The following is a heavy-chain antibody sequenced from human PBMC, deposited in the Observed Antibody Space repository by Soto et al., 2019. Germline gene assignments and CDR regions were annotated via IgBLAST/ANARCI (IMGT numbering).Heavy chain of an antibody. CDR2: MNPNSGNT. J-gene: IGHJ4*02. D-gene: IGHD6-6*01. CDR1: GYTFTSYD. Sequence: ASVKVSCKASGYTFTSYDINWVRQATGQGLEWMGWMNPNSGNTGYAQKFQGRVTMTRNTSISTAYMELSSLRSEDTAVYYCATYSSSSDFLVDYWGQGTLVTVSS. V-gene: IGHV1-8*01. CDR3: ATYSSSSDFLVDY.